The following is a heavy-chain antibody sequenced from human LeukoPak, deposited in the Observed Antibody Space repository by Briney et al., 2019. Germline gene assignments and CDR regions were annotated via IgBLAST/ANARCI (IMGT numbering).Heavy chain of an antibody. CDR1: GYTFTSYG. J-gene: IGHJ6*02. V-gene: IGHV1-18*01. D-gene: IGHD1-14*01. CDR3: ARDGAPEDYYYGKDV. CDR2: ISAYNGNT. Sequence: ASVKVSCKASGYTFTSYGISWVRQAPGQGLEWMGWISAYNGNTNYAQKLQGRVTMTTDTSTSTAYMELRSLRSDDTAVYYCARDGAPEDYYYGKDVWGQGTTVTVSS.